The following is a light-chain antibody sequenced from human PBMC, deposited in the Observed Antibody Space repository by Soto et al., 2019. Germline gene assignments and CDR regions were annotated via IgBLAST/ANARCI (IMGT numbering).Light chain of an antibody. Sequence: SVLTQPPSASGTPGQRVTISCSGSSSNIGSNYVYWYQQLPGTAPKLLIYRNNQRPSGVPDRFSGSKSGTSASLAISGLRSEDEADYYCAAWDDSLSGPHYVFGTGTKLTVL. CDR3: AAWDDSLSGPHYV. V-gene: IGLV1-47*01. CDR1: SSNIGSNY. J-gene: IGLJ1*01. CDR2: RNN.